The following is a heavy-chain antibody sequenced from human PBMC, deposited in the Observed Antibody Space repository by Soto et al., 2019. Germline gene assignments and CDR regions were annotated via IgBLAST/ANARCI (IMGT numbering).Heavy chain of an antibody. J-gene: IGHJ4*02. D-gene: IGHD3-10*01. CDR1: GYIFTSYY. CDR2: INPFDGSR. CDR3: SRVDPGETPPFDH. Sequence: ASVKVSCKASGYIFTSYYLHWVRQAPGQGLEWMGWINPFDGSRMFAQSFQGRVTFTRDTSTSTVYMGLSGLRSDDTAVYYCSRVDPGETPPFDHWGQGTLVTVSS. V-gene: IGHV1-46*03.